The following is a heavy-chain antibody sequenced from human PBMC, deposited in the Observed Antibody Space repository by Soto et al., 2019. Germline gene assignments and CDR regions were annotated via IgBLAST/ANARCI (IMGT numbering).Heavy chain of an antibody. CDR3: ARGGWKLFDY. CDR2: ISYSGST. D-gene: IGHD6-19*01. CDR1: CGSVRDSY. Sequence: ASETLSLTCTVSCGSVRDSYWTWIRQPPGEGLEWIGYISYSGSTNYNPSLKSRVTISVDTSKNQFSLKLSSVTAADTAVYYCARGGWKLFDYWGQGTLVTVSS. V-gene: IGHV4-59*02. J-gene: IGHJ4*02.